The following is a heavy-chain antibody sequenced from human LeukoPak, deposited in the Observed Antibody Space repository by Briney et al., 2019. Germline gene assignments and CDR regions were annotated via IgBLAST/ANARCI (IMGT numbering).Heavy chain of an antibody. V-gene: IGHV1-2*06. J-gene: IGHJ4*02. Sequence: ASVKVSCKASGYTFTGYYMHWVRQAPGQGLEWMGRINPNSGGTNYAQKFQGRVTMTRDTSISTAYMELSRLRSDDTAVYYCARDPAGWYYDSSGYSEHYWGQGTLGTVSS. CDR1: GYTFTGYY. D-gene: IGHD3-22*01. CDR2: INPNSGGT. CDR3: ARDPAGWYYDSSGYSEHY.